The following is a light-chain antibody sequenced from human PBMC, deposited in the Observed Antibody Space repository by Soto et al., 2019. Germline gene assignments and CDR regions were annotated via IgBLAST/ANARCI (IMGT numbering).Light chain of an antibody. CDR1: QSVSSN. Sequence: ETVMTQSPATLSVSPGEGATLSCRASQSVSSNLAWYQQTPGQAPRLLIYGASTRATGIPARFSGSGSGTEFTLTISSLQSEDFAVYYCQQYNNWPPWTFGQGTKVDIK. J-gene: IGKJ1*01. CDR2: GAS. CDR3: QQYNNWPPWT. V-gene: IGKV3-15*01.